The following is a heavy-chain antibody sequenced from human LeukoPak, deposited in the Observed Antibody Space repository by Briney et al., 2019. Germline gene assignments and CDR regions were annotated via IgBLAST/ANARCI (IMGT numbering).Heavy chain of an antibody. Sequence: GGSLRLSCAASGFTFSSYAMSWVRQAPGKGLEWVSAISGSGGSTYYADSVKGRFTISRDNSRNTLYLQMNSLRAEDTAVYYWAKSALYYYDSSGPPSGMDVWGKGTTVTVSS. D-gene: IGHD3-22*01. CDR3: AKSALYYYDSSGPPSGMDV. J-gene: IGHJ6*03. V-gene: IGHV3-23*01. CDR1: GFTFSSYA. CDR2: ISGSGGST.